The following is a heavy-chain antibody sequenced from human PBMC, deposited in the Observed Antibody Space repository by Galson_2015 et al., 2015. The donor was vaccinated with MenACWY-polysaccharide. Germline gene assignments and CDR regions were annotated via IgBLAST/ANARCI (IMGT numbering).Heavy chain of an antibody. CDR2: MSYSGRA. CDR3: AREPTYDRSFGWFDP. CDR1: GDSVTSVTYY. V-gene: IGHV4-61*01. Sequence: ETPSLTCTVSGDSVTSVTYYWGWLRQSPGKGLEWIGYMSYSGRANYNPSLRSRVTISIDTSKNQFSLSLTSVTAADSAMYYCAREPTYDRSFGWFDPWGQGTLVTVSS. J-gene: IGHJ5*02. D-gene: IGHD3-22*01.